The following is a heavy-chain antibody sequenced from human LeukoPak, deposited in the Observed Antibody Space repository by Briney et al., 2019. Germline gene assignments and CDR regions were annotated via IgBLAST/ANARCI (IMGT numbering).Heavy chain of an antibody. V-gene: IGHV4-30-2*01. D-gene: IGHD2-2*01. CDR3: ARAARSIYYYGMDV. CDR2: IYHSGST. J-gene: IGHJ6*04. CDR1: GGSISSGGYS. Sequence: SQTLSLTCAVSGGSISSGGYSWSWIRQPPGKGLEWIGYIYHSGSTYNNPSLKSRVTISVDRSKNQFSLKLSSVTAADTAVYYCARAARSIYYYGMDVWGKGTTVTVSS.